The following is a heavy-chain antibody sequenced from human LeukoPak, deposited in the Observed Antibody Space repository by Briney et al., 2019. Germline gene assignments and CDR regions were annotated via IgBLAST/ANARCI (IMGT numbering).Heavy chain of an antibody. CDR2: ISSNGGST. CDR1: GFTFSSYA. D-gene: IGHD2-2*01. J-gene: IGHJ4*02. V-gene: IGHV3-64*01. CDR3: AKEYCSSTSCYFHYFDY. Sequence: GGSLRLSCAASGFTFSSYAMHWVRQAPGKGLEYVSAISSNGGSTYYANSVKGRFTISRDNSKNTLYLQMNSLRAEDTAVYYCAKEYCSSTSCYFHYFDYWGQGTLVTVSS.